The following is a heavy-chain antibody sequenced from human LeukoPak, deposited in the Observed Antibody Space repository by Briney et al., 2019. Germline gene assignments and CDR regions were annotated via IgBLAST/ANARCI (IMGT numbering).Heavy chain of an antibody. J-gene: IGHJ4*02. CDR3: ARYPGIAVAGYYFDY. CDR2: IIPILGIA. V-gene: IGHV1-69*02. CDR1: GGTFSSYT. D-gene: IGHD6-19*01. Sequence: SVKVSCKASGGTFSSYTISGVRQAPGQGLEWMGRIIPILGIANYAQKFQGRVTITADKSTSTAYMELSSLRSEDTAVYYCARYPGIAVAGYYFDYWGQGTLVTVSS.